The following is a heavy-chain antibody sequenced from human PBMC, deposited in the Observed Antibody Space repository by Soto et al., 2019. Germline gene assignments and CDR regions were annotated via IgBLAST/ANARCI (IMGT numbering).Heavy chain of an antibody. D-gene: IGHD4-17*01. CDR3: AVLGRADYPPLAP. Sequence: GGSLRLSCEASGFLFSTSTLNWVRRAPGKGLEWVAEISSRGRDIYYADSVKGRFTISRDNSKNTLYLQLDRLKSDDTAVYYCAVLGRADYPPLAPWGQGTLVTVSS. V-gene: IGHV3-30*14. J-gene: IGHJ5*02. CDR2: ISSRGRDI. CDR1: GFLFSTST.